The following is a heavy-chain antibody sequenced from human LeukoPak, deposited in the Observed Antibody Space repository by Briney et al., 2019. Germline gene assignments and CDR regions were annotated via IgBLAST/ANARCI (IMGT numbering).Heavy chain of an antibody. V-gene: IGHV1-8*03. D-gene: IGHD6-13*01. Sequence: ASVKVSCKASGYTFTTYDITWVRQATGQGLEWMGWMNPNSGNTAYAQKFQGRVTITRNTSISTAYMELSSLRSEDTAVYYCARAGQGRVAVGGNFWFDPWGQGTLVTVSS. CDR2: MNPNSGNT. J-gene: IGHJ5*02. CDR3: ARAGQGRVAVGGNFWFDP. CDR1: GYTFTTYD.